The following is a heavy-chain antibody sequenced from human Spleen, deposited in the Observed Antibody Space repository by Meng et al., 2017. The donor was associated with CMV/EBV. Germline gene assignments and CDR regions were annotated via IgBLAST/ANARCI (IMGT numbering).Heavy chain of an antibody. Sequence: GESLKISCKTSGYIFTNYYIAWVRQMPGKGLEWMGIIYPGDSDTRYSPSFQGQVTISADKSISTAYLQWSSLKASDTAMYYCARRLSGSYYAAFDIWGQGTMVTVSS. CDR3: ARRLSGSYYAAFDI. J-gene: IGHJ3*02. CDR1: GYIFTNYY. V-gene: IGHV5-51*01. CDR2: IYPGDSDT. D-gene: IGHD1-26*01.